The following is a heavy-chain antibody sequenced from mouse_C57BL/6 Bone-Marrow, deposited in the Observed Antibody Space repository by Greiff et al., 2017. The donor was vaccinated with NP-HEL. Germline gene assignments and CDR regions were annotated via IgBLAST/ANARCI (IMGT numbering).Heavy chain of an antibody. D-gene: IGHD6-1*01. CDR2: INPYNGGT. CDR3: ARHRPPCFDV. CDR1: GYTFTDYY. Sequence: EVQLVESGPVLVKPGASVKMSCKASGYTFTDYYMNWVKQSHGKSLEWIGVINPYNGGTSYNPKFKGKATLTVDKSSSTAYMVLNSLTSEDAAVYYCARHRPPCFDVWGTGTTVTVSS. J-gene: IGHJ1*03. V-gene: IGHV1-19*01.